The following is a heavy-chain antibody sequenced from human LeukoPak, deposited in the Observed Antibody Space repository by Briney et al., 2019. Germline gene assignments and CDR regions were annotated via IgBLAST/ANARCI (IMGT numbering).Heavy chain of an antibody. V-gene: IGHV4-34*01. CDR2: ISHSGTT. CDR1: GESFSDYH. J-gene: IGHJ4*02. CDR3: ARHPPSSGGNDGPSGLDY. D-gene: IGHD3-22*01. Sequence: SETLSLTCAVYGESFSDYHWSWIRQSPGKGLEWIGEISHSGTTNYNASPKSRVTISVDTSKNQFSLKMRSVTAADTAIYFCARHPPSSGGNDGPSGLDYWSQGTLVTVSS.